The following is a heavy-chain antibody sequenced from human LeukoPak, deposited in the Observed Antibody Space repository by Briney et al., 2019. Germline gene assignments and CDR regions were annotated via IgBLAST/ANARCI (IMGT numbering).Heavy chain of an antibody. J-gene: IGHJ4*02. CDR1: GGSFSGYY. V-gene: IGHV4-34*01. CDR2: INPSGST. D-gene: IGHD6-13*01. Sequence: PSETLSLTCAVYGGSFSGYYWSWIRQPPGKGLEWIGEINPSGSTNYNPSLKSRVTISVDTSKNQFSLKLNSVTAADTAVYYCARGRPGYSSSWYENWGQGTLVTVSS. CDR3: ARGRPGYSSSWYEN.